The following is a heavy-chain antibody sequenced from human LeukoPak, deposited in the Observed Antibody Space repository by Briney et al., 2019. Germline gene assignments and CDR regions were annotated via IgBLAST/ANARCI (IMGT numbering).Heavy chain of an antibody. CDR3: ARAVITGTTKYFDY. D-gene: IGHD1-7*01. CDR1: GYTFTGYY. Sequence: ASVKVSCKASGYTFTGYYMHWVRQAPGQGLEWMGWINPNSGGTNYAQKFQGRVTMTRDTSISTAYMELSRLRSDDTAVYYCARAVITGTTKYFDYWGQGTLVTVSS. CDR2: INPNSGGT. J-gene: IGHJ4*02. V-gene: IGHV1-2*02.